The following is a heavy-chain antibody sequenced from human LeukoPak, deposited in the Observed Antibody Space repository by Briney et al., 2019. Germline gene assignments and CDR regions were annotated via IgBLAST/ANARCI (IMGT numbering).Heavy chain of an antibody. CDR3: ARVIVVVPGAKVWFDP. D-gene: IGHD2-2*01. J-gene: IGHJ5*02. CDR1: GYTFTSYD. Sequence: ASVKVSCKASGYTFTSYDINWVRQATGQGLEWMGWMNPNSGNTGYAQKFQGRVTITRNTSISTAYMELSSLRSEDTAVYYCARVIVVVPGAKVWFDPWGQGTLVTVSS. CDR2: MNPNSGNT. V-gene: IGHV1-8*03.